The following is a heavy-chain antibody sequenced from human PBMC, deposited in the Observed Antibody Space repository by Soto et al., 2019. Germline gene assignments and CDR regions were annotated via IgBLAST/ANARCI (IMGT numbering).Heavy chain of an antibody. V-gene: IGHV5-51*01. J-gene: IGHJ5*02. Sequence: PGESLKISCKGSGYSFTSYWIGWVRQMPGKGPEWMGIIYPGDSDTRYSPSFQGQVTISADKSISTAYLQWSSLKASDTAMYYCARLRILTGYPNWFDPWGQGTLVTVSS. D-gene: IGHD3-9*01. CDR1: GYSFTSYW. CDR2: IYPGDSDT. CDR3: ARLRILTGYPNWFDP.